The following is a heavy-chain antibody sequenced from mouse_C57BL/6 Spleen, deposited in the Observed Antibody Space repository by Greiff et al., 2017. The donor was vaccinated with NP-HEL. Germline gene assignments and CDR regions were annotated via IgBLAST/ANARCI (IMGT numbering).Heavy chain of an antibody. CDR1: GYTFTSYW. CDR3: ARGHYGSSPYWYFDV. D-gene: IGHD1-1*01. J-gene: IGHJ1*03. CDR2: IDPSDSYT. V-gene: IGHV1-69*01. Sequence: QVQLKQPGAELVMPGASVKLSCKASGYTFTSYWMHWVKQRPGQGLEWIGEIDPSDSYTNYNQKFKGKSTLTVDKSSSTAYMQLSSLTSEDSAVYYCARGHYGSSPYWYFDVWGTGTTVTVSS.